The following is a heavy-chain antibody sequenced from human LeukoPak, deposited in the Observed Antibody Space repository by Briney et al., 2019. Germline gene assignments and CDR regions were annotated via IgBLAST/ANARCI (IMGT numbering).Heavy chain of an antibody. D-gene: IGHD6-19*01. CDR1: GFTFSSYG. CDR3: AKGGAVAGPLIDFDY. J-gene: IGHJ4*02. Sequence: GGSLRLSCAASGFTFSSYGMHWVRQAPGKGLEWVAFIRYDGSNKYYADSVKGRFTISRDNSKNTLYLQMNSLRAEDTAVYYCAKGGAVAGPLIDFDYWGQGTLVTVSS. V-gene: IGHV3-30*02. CDR2: IRYDGSNK.